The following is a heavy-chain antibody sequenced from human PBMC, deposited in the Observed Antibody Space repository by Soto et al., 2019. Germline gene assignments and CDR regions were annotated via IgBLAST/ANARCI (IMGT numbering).Heavy chain of an antibody. Sequence: LRLSCAASGFIFSDYYMTWIRQAPGKGLEWVSHISSSGITISYADSVKGRFTISRDNANNSLYLQMDSLRADDTAVYYCARGKRGFRFWFDSWGQGTPVTASS. V-gene: IGHV3-11*01. CDR1: GFIFSDYY. D-gene: IGHD3-16*01. CDR2: ISSSGITI. CDR3: ARGKRGFRFWFDS. J-gene: IGHJ5*01.